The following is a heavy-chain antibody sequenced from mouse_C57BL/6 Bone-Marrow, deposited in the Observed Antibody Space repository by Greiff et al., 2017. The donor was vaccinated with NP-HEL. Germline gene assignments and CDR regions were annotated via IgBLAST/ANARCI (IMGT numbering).Heavy chain of an antibody. CDR2: FYPGSGSI. D-gene: IGHD1-1*01. Sequence: QVHVKQSGAELVKPGASVKLSCKASGYTFTEYTIHWGKQRSGQGLEWIVWFYPGSGSIKYNEQFKDKATLTADTSSSTVYMELSRLTSEDAAVYFCARHEASLLLLLAYWGQGTTLTVSS. CDR3: ARHEASLLLLLAY. CDR1: GYTFTEYT. V-gene: IGHV1-62-2*01. J-gene: IGHJ2*01.